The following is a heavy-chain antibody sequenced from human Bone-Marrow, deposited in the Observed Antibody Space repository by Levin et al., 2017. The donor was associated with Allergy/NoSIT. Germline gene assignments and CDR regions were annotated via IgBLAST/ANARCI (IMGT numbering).Heavy chain of an antibody. D-gene: IGHD6-6*01. CDR3: ASLFEYSSSSFDY. CDR2: IYSSGKT. J-gene: IGHJ4*02. V-gene: IGHV4-4*08. CDR1: GGSIRSYY. Sequence: SETLSLTCTVSGGSIRSYYWSWIRQPPGKGLEWIGNIYSSGKTSYNPSISSRVTISIDTSKNQFSLKLTSVTAADTAVYYCASLFEYSSSSFDYWGQGSLVTVSS.